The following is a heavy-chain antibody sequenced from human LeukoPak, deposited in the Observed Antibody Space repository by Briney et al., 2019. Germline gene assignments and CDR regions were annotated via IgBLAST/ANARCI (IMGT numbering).Heavy chain of an antibody. CDR3: ASYASGSYLDAFDI. J-gene: IGHJ3*02. Sequence: GGSLRLSCAASDFTVSSNYMSWVRQAPGKGLEWVSVIYSGGGTYYADSVKGRFTISRDNSKNTLYLQMNNLRAEDTAVYYCASYASGSYLDAFDIWGQGTMVTVSS. D-gene: IGHD3-10*01. CDR1: DFTVSSNY. V-gene: IGHV3-53*01. CDR2: IYSGGGT.